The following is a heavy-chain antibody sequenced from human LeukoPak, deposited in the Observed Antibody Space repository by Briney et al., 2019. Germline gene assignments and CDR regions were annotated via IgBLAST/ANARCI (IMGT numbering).Heavy chain of an antibody. J-gene: IGHJ6*02. V-gene: IGHV3-23*01. D-gene: IGHD5-18*01. CDR3: ARIDTAMANYYYGMDV. CDR2: ISGSGGST. CDR1: GFTFSSYA. Sequence: PGGSLRLSCAASGFTFSSYAMSWVRQAPGKGLEWVSAISGSGGSTYYADSVKGRFTISRHNSKDTLYLQMNSLRAEDTAVYYCARIDTAMANYYYGMDVWGQGTTVTVSS.